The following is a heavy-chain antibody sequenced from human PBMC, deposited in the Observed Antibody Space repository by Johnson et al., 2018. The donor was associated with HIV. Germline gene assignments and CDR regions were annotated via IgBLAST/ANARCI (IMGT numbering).Heavy chain of an antibody. CDR1: GFTVSSNY. CDR2: IYSGGST. D-gene: IGHD3-22*01. CDR3: AKGRDSSGFGAFDI. Sequence: VQLVESGGGLIQPGGSLRLSCAASGFTVSSNYMNWVRQAPGKGLEWVSVIYSGGSTYYADSVKGRFTISRDNSKNTLYLQMNSLRAEDTAVYYCAKGRDSSGFGAFDIWGQGTMVTVSS. J-gene: IGHJ3*02. V-gene: IGHV3-66*03.